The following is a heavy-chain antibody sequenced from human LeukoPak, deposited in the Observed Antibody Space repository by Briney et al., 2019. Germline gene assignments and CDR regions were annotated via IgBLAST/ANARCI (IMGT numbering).Heavy chain of an antibody. CDR1: GFTFSSYS. V-gene: IGHV3-21*01. CDR2: ISSSSSYI. D-gene: IGHD5-18*01. CDR3: ASQPWGGYSYGPLFDY. Sequence: AGGSLRLSCAASGFTFSSYSMNWVRQAPGKGLEWVSSISSSSSYIYYADSVKGRFTISRDNAKNSLYLQMNSLRAEDTAVYYCASQPWGGYSYGPLFDYWGQGTLVTVSS. J-gene: IGHJ4*02.